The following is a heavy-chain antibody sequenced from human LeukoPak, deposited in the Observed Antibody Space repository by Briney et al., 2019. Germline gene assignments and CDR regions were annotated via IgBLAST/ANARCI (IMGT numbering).Heavy chain of an antibody. J-gene: IGHJ4*02. CDR2: INSDGSST. V-gene: IGHV3-74*01. D-gene: IGHD6-19*01. CDR3: ARTFRQWLVGGIDY. CDR1: GFTFSSYW. Sequence: PGGSLRLSCAASGFTFSSYWMHWVRQAPGKGLVWVSRINSDGSSTSYADSVKGRFTISRDNAKNTLYLQMSSLRAEDTAVYYCARTFRQWLVGGIDYWGQGTLVTVSS.